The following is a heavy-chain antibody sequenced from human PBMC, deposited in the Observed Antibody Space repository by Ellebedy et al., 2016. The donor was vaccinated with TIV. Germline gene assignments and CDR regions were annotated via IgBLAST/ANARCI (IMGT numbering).Heavy chain of an antibody. CDR2: INEDGSEK. CDR1: GFTFSRCW. Sequence: PGGSLRLSCAASGFTFSRCWMSWVRQAPGKGLEWVANINEDGSEKNYVDSVKGRFTISRDNSKNSLYLQMNSLRADDTALYYCASAARGSGAYESFWGQGTLVTVSS. D-gene: IGHD5-12*01. V-gene: IGHV3-7*01. CDR3: ASAARGSGAYESF. J-gene: IGHJ4*02.